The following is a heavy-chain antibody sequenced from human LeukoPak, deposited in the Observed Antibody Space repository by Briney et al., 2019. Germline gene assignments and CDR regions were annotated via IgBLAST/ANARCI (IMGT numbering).Heavy chain of an antibody. J-gene: IGHJ4*02. CDR1: GYTFTGYY. Sequence: ASVKVSCKASGYTFTGYYIHWARQAPGQGLEWMGWINPNSGATNYAQKFQGRVTMTRDTSISTAYMEVSSLRSDDTAVYYCARVPAYGSYYPFDYWGQGTLVTVSS. CDR3: ARVPAYGSYYPFDY. V-gene: IGHV1-2*02. D-gene: IGHD1-26*01. CDR2: INPNSGAT.